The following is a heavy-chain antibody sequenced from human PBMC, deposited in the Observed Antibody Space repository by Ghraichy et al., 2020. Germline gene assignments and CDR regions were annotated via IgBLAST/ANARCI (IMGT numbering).Heavy chain of an antibody. J-gene: IGHJ4*02. CDR3: ATEYELTGDPYYFDF. V-gene: IGHV1-69*04. CDR1: GGTFSSYN. CDR2: IVPLSDIA. Sequence: SVKVSCKASGGTFSSYNINWVRQAPGHGLEWMGRIVPLSDIANHAPKFLGRATFAADTATSTAYMELSGLRSEDTAVYYCATEYELTGDPYYFDFWGQGTLVTVSS. D-gene: IGHD7-27*01.